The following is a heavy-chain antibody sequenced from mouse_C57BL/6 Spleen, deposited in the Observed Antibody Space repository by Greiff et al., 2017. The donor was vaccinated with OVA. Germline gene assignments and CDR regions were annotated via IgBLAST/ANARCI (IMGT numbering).Heavy chain of an antibody. CDR3: ARASYYGSSYDEDD. V-gene: IGHV1-52*01. Sequence: QVQLQQPGAELVRPGSSVKLSCKASGYTFTSYWMHWVKQRPIQGLEWIGNIDPSDSETHYNQKFKDKATLTIDKSSSTAYMQLSSLTSEDSAVYYCARASYYGSSYDEDDWGQGTTLTVSS. CDR1: GYTFTSYW. CDR2: IDPSDSET. D-gene: IGHD1-1*01. J-gene: IGHJ2*01.